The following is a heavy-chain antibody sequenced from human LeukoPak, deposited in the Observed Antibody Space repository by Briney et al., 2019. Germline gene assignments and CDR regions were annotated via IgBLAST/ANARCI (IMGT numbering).Heavy chain of an antibody. CDR2: IKQDGSEK. D-gene: IGHD3-10*01. Sequence: TGGSLRLSCAASGFTFDDYGMSWVRQAPGKGLEWVANIKQDGSEKNYVGSVKGRFTIARDNAKNSLYLQMNSLRAEDTAVYHCARSSITMVRGVIKSTTSWYHYYNMDVWGKGTTVTVSS. CDR3: ARSSITMVRGVIKSTTSWYHYYNMDV. V-gene: IGHV3-7*01. J-gene: IGHJ6*03. CDR1: GFTFDDYG.